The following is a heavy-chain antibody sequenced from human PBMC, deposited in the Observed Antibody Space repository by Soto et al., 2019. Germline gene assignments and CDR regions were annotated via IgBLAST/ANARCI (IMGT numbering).Heavy chain of an antibody. J-gene: IGHJ6*02. CDR3: ARDPRGYCGGDCPYYYYYYGMDV. CDR2: ISAYNGNT. Sequence: ASVKVSCKASGYTFTSYGISWVRQAPGQGLEWMGWISAYNGNTNYAQKLQGRVTMTTDTSTSTAYMELRSLRSDDTAVCYCARDPRGYCGGDCPYYYYYYGMDVWGQGTTVTVSS. CDR1: GYTFTSYG. V-gene: IGHV1-18*04. D-gene: IGHD2-21*02.